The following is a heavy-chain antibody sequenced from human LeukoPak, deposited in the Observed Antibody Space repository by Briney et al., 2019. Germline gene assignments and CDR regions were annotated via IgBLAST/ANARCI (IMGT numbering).Heavy chain of an antibody. J-gene: IGHJ5*02. D-gene: IGHD1-26*01. V-gene: IGHV3-30*04. CDR2: ISYDGSNK. Sequence: GGSLRLSCAASGFTFFSYAMHWVRQAPGKGLEWVAVISYDGSNKYYVDSVKGRFTISRDNAKNSLYLQLNSLRAEDTAVYYCARSLVVGATYPYHWGQGTLVTVSS. CDR3: ARSLVVGATYPYH. CDR1: GFTFFSYA.